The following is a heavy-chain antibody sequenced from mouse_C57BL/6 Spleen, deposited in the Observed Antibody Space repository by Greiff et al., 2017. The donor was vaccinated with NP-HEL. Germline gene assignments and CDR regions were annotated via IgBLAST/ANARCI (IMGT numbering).Heavy chain of an antibody. D-gene: IGHD3-2*01. Sequence: QVQLQQSGPELVKPGASVKISCKASGYAFSSSWMNWVKQRPGKGLEWIGRIYPGDGDTNYNGKFKGKATLTADKSSSTAYMQLSSLTSEDSAVYFCARGRQLYAMEYWGQGTSGTVSS. V-gene: IGHV1-82*01. CDR2: IYPGDGDT. J-gene: IGHJ4*01. CDR3: ARGRQLYAMEY. CDR1: GYAFSSSW.